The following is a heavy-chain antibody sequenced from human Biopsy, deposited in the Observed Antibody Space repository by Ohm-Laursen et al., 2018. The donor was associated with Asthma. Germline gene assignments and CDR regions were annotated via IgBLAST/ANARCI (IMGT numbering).Heavy chain of an antibody. CDR1: SGSGGYMRSGNYY. CDR2: IYYSGTT. CDR3: VRGSSSWHHGPFHYYYGLDV. V-gene: IGHV4-39*01. Sequence: TLSLTWSLSSGSGGYMRSGNYYWGWIRQPSGKGLEWIGSIYYSGTTYYNPSLESRVTVSADTSKNQFSLKLTSVTAADTAVYYCVRGSSSWHHGPFHYYYGLDVWGQGTTATVSS. J-gene: IGHJ6*02. D-gene: IGHD6-13*01.